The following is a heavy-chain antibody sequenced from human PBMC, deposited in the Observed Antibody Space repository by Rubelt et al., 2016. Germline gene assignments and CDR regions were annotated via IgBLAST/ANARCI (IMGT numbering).Heavy chain of an antibody. Sequence: QVQLVQSGAEVKKPGASVKVSCKASGYTFTSYGISWVRQAPGQGLEWMGWISAYNGNTNYAQKLQGRVTMTTDTATSTAYMGLRSLRSDDTAVEYCARLAGVAVAGTVDYWGQGTLVTVSS. CDR1: GYTFTSYG. V-gene: IGHV1-18*01. D-gene: IGHD6-19*01. CDR3: ARLAGVAVAGTVDY. J-gene: IGHJ4*02. CDR2: ISAYNGNT.